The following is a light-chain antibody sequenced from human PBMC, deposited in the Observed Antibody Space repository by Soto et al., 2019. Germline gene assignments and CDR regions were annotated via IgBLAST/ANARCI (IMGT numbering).Light chain of an antibody. CDR1: QSVSSNY. CDR2: AAS. Sequence: EIGLTQSPGTLSLSPGERATLSCRASQSVSSNYLAWYRQRPGQAPRLLIYAASSRATGIPDRVSGSGSGTDFTLSISRLEPEDFAVYYCQQYGPTPYTFGQGTKLEIK. J-gene: IGKJ2*01. CDR3: QQYGPTPYT. V-gene: IGKV3-20*01.